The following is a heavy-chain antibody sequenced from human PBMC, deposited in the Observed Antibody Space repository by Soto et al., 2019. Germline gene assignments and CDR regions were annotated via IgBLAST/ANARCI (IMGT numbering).Heavy chain of an antibody. CDR1: GGTFSNYG. Sequence: QVQLVQSGAEVKKPGSSVTVSCKSSGGTFSNYGFSWVRQAPGQGLECMGVIVPVFGTEHPQKFQGRVPITADESTNTVLMELRGRSSEDTAVYYCARGGSDYEGSGYYQGHVWGQGTTVTVSS. J-gene: IGHJ6*02. CDR2: IVPVFGT. D-gene: IGHD3-22*01. V-gene: IGHV1-69*12. CDR3: ARGGSDYEGSGYYQGHV.